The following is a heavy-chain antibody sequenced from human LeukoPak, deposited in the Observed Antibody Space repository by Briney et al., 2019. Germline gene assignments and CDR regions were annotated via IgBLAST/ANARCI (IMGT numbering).Heavy chain of an antibody. Sequence: SETLSLTCDVYGGSLSGYYWSWIRQPPGKRLEWIGEINHGGHTNYNPSLKSRVATSVDTSKNQFSLNLGSVTAADTAVYYCVRGLYSRDAGYWGQGTLVTVSS. CDR1: GGSLSGYY. CDR2: INHGGHT. J-gene: IGHJ4*02. V-gene: IGHV4-34*01. CDR3: VRGLYSRDAGY. D-gene: IGHD4-11*01.